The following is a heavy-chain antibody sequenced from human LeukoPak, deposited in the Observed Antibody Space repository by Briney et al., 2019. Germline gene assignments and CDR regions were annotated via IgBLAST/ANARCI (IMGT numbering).Heavy chain of an antibody. V-gene: IGHV4-34*01. CDR3: ATPSGSNKGGLKY. J-gene: IGHJ4*02. CDR1: GGSFRAYY. D-gene: IGHD1-26*01. CDR2: INHSGST. Sequence: KTSETVSLTCAVYGGSFRAYYWSWIRQPPGKGLEWIGEINHSGSTNYNPSLKSRVTISVDTSKNQFSLKLSSVTAADTAVYYCATPSGSNKGGLKYWGQGTLVTVSS.